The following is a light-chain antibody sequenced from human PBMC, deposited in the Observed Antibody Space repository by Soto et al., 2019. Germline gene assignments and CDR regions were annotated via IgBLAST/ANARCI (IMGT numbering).Light chain of an antibody. J-gene: IGKJ5*01. V-gene: IGKV2-28*01. CDR1: QSLLQSNGNNH. Sequence: DVVLTQSPLSLPVTPGEPASISCRSSQSLLQSNGNNHVDWYLQRPGQSPQRLLYLASSRASGVPDRLSGSGSGTEFSLEISRVEAEDVGVYYCLQAAQSPLTFGQGTRLEIK. CDR3: LQAAQSPLT. CDR2: LAS.